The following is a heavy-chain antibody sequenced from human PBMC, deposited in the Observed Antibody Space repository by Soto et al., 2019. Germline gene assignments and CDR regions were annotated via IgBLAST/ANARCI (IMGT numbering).Heavy chain of an antibody. J-gene: IGHJ5*01. D-gene: IGHD7-27*01. V-gene: IGHV1-46*01. CDR2: INPSDGNI. CDR3: TGGPPNWGFDS. Sequence: ASVKVSCKASGYTFTAYYLHWVRQAPGQGLEWMTRINPSDGNINYAQKFQGRVTMTRSTSTSTAYMELSNLTSEDTAVYYCTGGPPNWGFDSWGQGTPVTVSS. CDR1: GYTFTAYY.